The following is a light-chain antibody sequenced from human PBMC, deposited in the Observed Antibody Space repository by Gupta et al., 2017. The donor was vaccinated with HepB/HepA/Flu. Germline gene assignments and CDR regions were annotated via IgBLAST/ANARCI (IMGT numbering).Light chain of an antibody. Sequence: DIQMTQSPSSLSASVGDRVTITCRASQNINYYLNWYQQIPGKAPKVLIYDATSLQSGVPSRFSGSGSGTDFTLTISSLQPEDSSTYYCQQTYNKQCSFGQGTKLEIK. CDR2: DAT. CDR3: QQTYNKQCS. CDR1: QNINYY. V-gene: IGKV1-39*01. J-gene: IGKJ2*04.